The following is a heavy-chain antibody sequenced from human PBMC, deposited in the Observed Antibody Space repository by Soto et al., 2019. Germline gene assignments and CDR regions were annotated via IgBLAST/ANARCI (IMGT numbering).Heavy chain of an antibody. CDR1: GFTFSSYA. CDR2: ISGSGGST. CDR3: AKLSSGSGSFIFDY. J-gene: IGHJ4*02. V-gene: IGHV3-23*01. D-gene: IGHD3-10*01. Sequence: PGGSLRLSCAASGFTFSSYAMSWVRQAPGKGLEWVSAISGSGGSTYYADSVKGRFTISRDNSKNTLYLKMNSLRAEDTAVYYCAKLSSGSGSFIFDYWGQGTLVTVSS.